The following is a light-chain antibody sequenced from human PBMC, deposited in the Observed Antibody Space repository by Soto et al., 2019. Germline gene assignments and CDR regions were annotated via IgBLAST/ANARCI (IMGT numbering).Light chain of an antibody. J-gene: IGLJ2*01. CDR2: YTS. CDR3: LLSYSGARPVV. V-gene: IGLV7-46*01. Sequence: QAVVTQEPSLTVSPGGTVTLTCGSSTGAVTSGHYPYWFQQKPGQAPRTLIYYTSNKHSWTPARFSGSLLGGKAALTLSGAQPEDEAEYYCLLSYSGARPVVFGGGTKLTV. CDR1: TGAVTSGHY.